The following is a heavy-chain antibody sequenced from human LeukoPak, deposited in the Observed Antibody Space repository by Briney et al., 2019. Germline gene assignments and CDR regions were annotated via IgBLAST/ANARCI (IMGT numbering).Heavy chain of an antibody. D-gene: IGHD3-16*01. CDR1: GFTFSSYA. Sequence: GGSLRLSCAASGFTFSSYAMHWVRQAPGKGLEWVAVISYDGSNKYYADSVKGRFTISRDNSKNTLYLQMNSLRAEDTAVCYCARDLLQFGVFDYWGQGTLVTVSS. CDR3: ARDLLQFGVFDY. J-gene: IGHJ4*02. CDR2: ISYDGSNK. V-gene: IGHV3-30*01.